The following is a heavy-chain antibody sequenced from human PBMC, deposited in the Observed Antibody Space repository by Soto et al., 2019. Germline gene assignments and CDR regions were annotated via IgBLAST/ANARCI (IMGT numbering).Heavy chain of an antibody. CDR3: AKDQREGGNSGWYFFDY. CDR1: GFTFYNYA. Sequence: GGSLRLSCAASGFTFYNYAMSWVRQAPGKGLEWVSSISGSGGSTYFADSVKGRFTISRDNSKNTLYLLMNSLRGDDTAVYYCAKDQREGGNSGWYFFDYWGQGTLVTVSS. J-gene: IGHJ4*02. CDR2: ISGSGGST. D-gene: IGHD6-19*01. V-gene: IGHV3-23*01.